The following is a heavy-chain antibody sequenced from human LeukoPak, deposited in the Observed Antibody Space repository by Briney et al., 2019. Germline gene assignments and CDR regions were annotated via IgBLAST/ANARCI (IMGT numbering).Heavy chain of an antibody. V-gene: IGHV4-59*01. CDR2: VYYTGST. D-gene: IGHD5-24*01. J-gene: IGHJ4*02. CDR3: ARGAMATTPFSDY. Sequence: SETLSLTCTVSGGSISSYYWTWIRQPPGKGLEWIGYVYYTGSTNFNPSLKSRVTMSLDTSRNQFSLKLTSLTAADTAVYYCARGAMATTPFSDYWGQGTLVTVSS. CDR1: GGSISSYY.